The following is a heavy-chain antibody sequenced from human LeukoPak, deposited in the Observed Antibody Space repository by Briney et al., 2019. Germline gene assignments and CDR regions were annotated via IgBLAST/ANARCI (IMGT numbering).Heavy chain of an antibody. CDR3: ARELIIAAPSAFDY. CDR1: GFTFDDYA. Sequence: GGSLRLSCAASGFTFDDYAMHWVRQAPGKGLEWVSGINWNGGSTGYADSVKGRFTISRDNAKNSLYLQMNSLRAEDTALYHCARELIIAAPSAFDYWGQGTLVTVSS. CDR2: INWNGGST. J-gene: IGHJ4*02. V-gene: IGHV3-20*01. D-gene: IGHD6-6*01.